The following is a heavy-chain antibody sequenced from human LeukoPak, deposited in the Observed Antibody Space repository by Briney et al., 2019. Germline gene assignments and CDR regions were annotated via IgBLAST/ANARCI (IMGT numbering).Heavy chain of an antibody. D-gene: IGHD6-13*01. CDR3: ARVASSSWLFFDY. CDR2: IYYSGST. V-gene: IGHV4-30-4*01. J-gene: IGHJ4*02. Sequence: SETLSLTCTVSGGSISSGDYYWSWIRQPPGKGLEWIGYIYYSGSTYYNPSLKSRVTISVDTSKNQFSLKLSSVTAADTAVYYCARVASSSWLFFDYWGQGTLVTVSS. CDR1: GGSISSGDYY.